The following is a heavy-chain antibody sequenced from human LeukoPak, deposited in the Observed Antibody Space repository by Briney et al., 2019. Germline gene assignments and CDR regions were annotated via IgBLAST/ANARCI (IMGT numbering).Heavy chain of an antibody. J-gene: IGHJ5*02. Sequence: ASVKVSCKASGYTFTNYYLHWVRQAPGQGLEWMGIIHPSGGSTAYAQKFQGRVTMTRDTSTSTVYMELSSLRSEDTAVHYCARDSTTSSLADPWGQGTLVTVSS. D-gene: IGHD2-2*01. CDR2: IHPSGGST. CDR1: GYTFTNYY. V-gene: IGHV1-46*01. CDR3: ARDSTTSSLADP.